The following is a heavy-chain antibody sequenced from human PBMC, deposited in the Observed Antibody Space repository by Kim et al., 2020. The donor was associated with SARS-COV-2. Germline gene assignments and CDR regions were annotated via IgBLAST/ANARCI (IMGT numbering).Heavy chain of an antibody. V-gene: IGHV3-74*01. D-gene: IGHD2-15*01. CDR3: ARDLSSSGGSGY. CDR2: T. J-gene: IGHJ4*02. Sequence: TNYHDSVKGRFTISRDNAENTMYLQMNSLSAEDTAVYYCARDLSSSGGSGYWGQGTLVTVSS.